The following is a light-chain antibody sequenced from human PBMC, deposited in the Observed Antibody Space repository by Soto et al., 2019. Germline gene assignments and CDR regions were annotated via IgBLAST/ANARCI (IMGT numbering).Light chain of an antibody. J-gene: IGKJ3*01. CDR2: GAS. V-gene: IGKV3-20*01. CDR1: QSVSSSY. CDR3: QQYGSSSFT. Sequence: EIVLTQSPGTLSLSPGERATLSCRASQSVSSSYLAWYQQKPGQAPRLLIYGASSRATGIPDRFSGSGSRTDFTLTMSRLEPEDFAVYYGQQYGSSSFTFGPGTKVDIK.